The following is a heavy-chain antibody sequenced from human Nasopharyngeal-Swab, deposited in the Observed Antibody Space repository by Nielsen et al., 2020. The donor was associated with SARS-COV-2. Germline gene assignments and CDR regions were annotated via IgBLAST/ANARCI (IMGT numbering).Heavy chain of an antibody. D-gene: IGHD3-10*01. Sequence: GESLKISCAASGFTFSSYAISWVRHAPGKGLEWVSAISGSGGSTYYADSVKGRFTISRDNSKNTLYLQMNSLRDEDTAVYYCAKGSGYGSGSPIDYWGQGTLVTVSS. J-gene: IGHJ4*02. V-gene: IGHV3-23*01. CDR1: GFTFSSYA. CDR3: AKGSGYGSGSPIDY. CDR2: ISGSGGST.